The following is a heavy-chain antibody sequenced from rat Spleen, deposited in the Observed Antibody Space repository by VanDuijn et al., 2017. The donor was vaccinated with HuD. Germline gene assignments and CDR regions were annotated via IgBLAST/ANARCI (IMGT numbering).Heavy chain of an antibody. CDR3: ARHGYDGSYYYWDY. J-gene: IGHJ2*01. D-gene: IGHD1-12*02. CDR1: GFTFSNYD. V-gene: IGHV5-25*01. Sequence: EVQLVESGGGLVQPGRSLKLSCAASGFTFSNYDMAWVRQAPTKGLEWIASISTGGGNTYYRDSVRGRFTISSDNAKSTLSLQMDSLRSEDTATYYCARHGYDGSYYYWDYWGQGVMVTVSS. CDR2: ISTGGGNT.